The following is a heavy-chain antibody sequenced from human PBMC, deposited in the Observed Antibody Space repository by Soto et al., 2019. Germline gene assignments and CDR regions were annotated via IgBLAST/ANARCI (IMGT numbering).Heavy chain of an antibody. J-gene: IGHJ6*02. CDR3: TTRKAVSDYDFWSGYPKYYYYYGMDV. V-gene: IGHV3-15*07. D-gene: IGHD3-3*01. CDR2: IKSKTDGGTT. Sequence: GGSLRLSCAASGFTFSNAWMNWVRQAPGKGLEWVGRIKSKTDGGTTDYAAPVKGRFTISRDDSKNTLYLQMNSLKTEDTAVYYCTTRKAVSDYDFWSGYPKYYYYYGMDVWGQGTTVTVSS. CDR1: GFTFSNAW.